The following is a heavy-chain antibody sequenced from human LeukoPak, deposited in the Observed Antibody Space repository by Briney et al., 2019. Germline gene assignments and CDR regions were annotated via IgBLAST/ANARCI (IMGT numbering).Heavy chain of an antibody. J-gene: IGHJ4*02. V-gene: IGHV1-2*02. CDR2: IDPNRSGT. CDR3: ARDSIATPGLSFDS. D-gene: IGHD6-13*01. CDR1: GYTFNDFR. Sequence: ASVKVSCKTSGYTFNDFRIHWVRRAPGQGLEWMGWIDPNRSGTNYARSFQGRVTMTGDTSLRTAYMELSNLKSDDTAIYYCARDSIATPGLSFDSWGREPWSPSPQ.